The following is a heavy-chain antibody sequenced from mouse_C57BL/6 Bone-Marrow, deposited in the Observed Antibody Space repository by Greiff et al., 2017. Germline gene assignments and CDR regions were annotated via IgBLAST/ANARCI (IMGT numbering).Heavy chain of an antibody. V-gene: IGHV1-61*01. CDR2: IYPSDSET. CDR3: ARRSSGYTLPAY. Sequence: QVQLQQPGAELVRPGSSVKLSCKASGYTFTSYWMDWVQQRPGQGLEWIGNIYPSDSETHYNQKFKDQATLTVDKSSSTAYMQLSSLTSEDSAVYYCARRSSGYTLPAYWGQGTLVTVSA. CDR1: GYTFTSYW. J-gene: IGHJ3*01. D-gene: IGHD3-2*02.